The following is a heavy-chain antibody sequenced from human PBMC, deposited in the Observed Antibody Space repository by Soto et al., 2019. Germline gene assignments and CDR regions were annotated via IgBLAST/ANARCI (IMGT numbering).Heavy chain of an antibody. V-gene: IGHV4-39*01. J-gene: IGHJ3*02. D-gene: IGHD5-12*01. Sequence: QLQLQESGPGLVKPSETLSLTCTVSGGSISSSSYYWGWIRQPPGKGLEWIGSIYYSGSTYYNPSLKSRVTISVDTSKNQFSLKLSSVTAADTAVYYCAGFSIVATVYDAFDIWGQGTMVTVSS. CDR2: IYYSGST. CDR1: GGSISSSSYY. CDR3: AGFSIVATVYDAFDI.